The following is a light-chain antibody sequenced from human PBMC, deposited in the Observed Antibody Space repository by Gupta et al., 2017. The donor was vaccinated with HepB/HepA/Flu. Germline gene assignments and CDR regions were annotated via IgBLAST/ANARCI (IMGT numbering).Light chain of an antibody. Sequence: EIVMTQSPATLSVSLGDRVTLSCRASQSLSSNLAWYQKKPGQAHRLLLYGASTRATGIPDRFSGSGSGTEFTLTISSLQSEDFAVYYCQQYHFWPPITFGQGTRLDLK. CDR3: QQYHFWPPIT. J-gene: IGKJ5*01. CDR2: GAS. V-gene: IGKV3-15*01. CDR1: QSLSSN.